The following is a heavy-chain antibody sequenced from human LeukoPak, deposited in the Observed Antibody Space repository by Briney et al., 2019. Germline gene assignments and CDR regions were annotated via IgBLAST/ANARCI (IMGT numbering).Heavy chain of an antibody. CDR1: GFAFSNYA. CDR2: ITGSGGIT. CDR3: AKWGDYDVLTGYYDPDY. Sequence: GGSLRLSCVASGFAFSNYAMSWVRQAPGKGLEWVSAITGSGGITYYADSVKGRFTISRDNSKNTLYLQMNSLRAEDTAVYYCAKWGDYDVLTGYYDPDYWGQGILVTVSS. J-gene: IGHJ4*02. D-gene: IGHD3-9*01. V-gene: IGHV3-23*01.